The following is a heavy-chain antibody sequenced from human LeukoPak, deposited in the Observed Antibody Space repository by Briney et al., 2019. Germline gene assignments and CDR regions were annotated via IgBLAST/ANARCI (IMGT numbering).Heavy chain of an antibody. CDR2: IYHSGST. D-gene: IGHD3-9*01. CDR1: GGSISSGGYY. J-gene: IGHJ6*02. V-gene: IGHV4-30-2*01. Sequence: SETLSLTCTVSGGSISSGGYYWSWIRQPPGKGLEWIGYIYHSGSTYYNPSLKSRVTISVDRSKNQFSLKLSSVTAADTAVYYCARATEGNYDILTGYYYYYYGMDVWGQGTTVTVSS. CDR3: ARATEGNYDILTGYYYYYYGMDV.